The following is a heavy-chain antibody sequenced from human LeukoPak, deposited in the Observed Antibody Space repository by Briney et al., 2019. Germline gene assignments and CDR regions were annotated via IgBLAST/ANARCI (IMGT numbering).Heavy chain of an antibody. Sequence: GGSLRLSCAASGFTFSSYWMSWVRQAPGKGLEWVANIKQDGSEKYYVDSVKGRFTISRDSAKNSLYLQMNSLRAEDTAVYYCARDQERYDILTEADYWGQGTLVTVSS. CDR3: ARDQERYDILTEADY. CDR1: GFTFSSYW. CDR2: IKQDGSEK. J-gene: IGHJ4*02. V-gene: IGHV3-7*01. D-gene: IGHD3-9*01.